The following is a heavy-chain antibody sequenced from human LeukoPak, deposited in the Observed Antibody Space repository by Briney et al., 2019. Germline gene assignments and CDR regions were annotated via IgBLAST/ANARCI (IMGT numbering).Heavy chain of an antibody. Sequence: GGSLRPSCAASGFTFSSYSMNWVRQAPGKGLEWVSSITSSSSYIYYADSVEGRFTISRDNAKNSLYLQMNSLRAEDTAVYYCASSSGWPSLDYWGQGTLVTVSS. CDR1: GFTFSSYS. CDR3: ASSSGWPSLDY. J-gene: IGHJ4*02. CDR2: ITSSSSYI. V-gene: IGHV3-21*01. D-gene: IGHD6-19*01.